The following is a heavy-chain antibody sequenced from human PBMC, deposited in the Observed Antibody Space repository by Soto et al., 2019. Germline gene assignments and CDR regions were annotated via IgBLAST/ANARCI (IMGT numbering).Heavy chain of an antibody. CDR1: NAFISSGDYY. CDR3: ARGSDYHSLSGDKA. V-gene: IGHV4-30-4*01. CDR2: IYYSGST. D-gene: IGHD3-9*01. Sequence: QVQLQESGPGLVKPSQTLSLTCTVSNAFISSGDYYWSWIRQPPGKGLEWIGHIYYSGSTYYNPSLNSRVTISIDTSNGQFSLSLRSVIAADTAVYYCARGSDYHSLSGDKAWGQGTLVTVS. J-gene: IGHJ5*02.